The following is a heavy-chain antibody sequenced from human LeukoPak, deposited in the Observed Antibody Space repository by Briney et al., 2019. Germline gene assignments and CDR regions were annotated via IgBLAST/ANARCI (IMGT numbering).Heavy chain of an antibody. Sequence: GGSLRLSCAASGFTFSGYGMHWVRQAPGKGLEWVAVISRDGRRIYYTDSAKGRFIISRDNSKNTLSLQMNSLRGEDTAVYSRARDRVNRADCGGDCYSAVFDHWGQGILVTVSS. CDR2: ISRDGRRI. CDR1: GFTFSGYG. D-gene: IGHD2-21*02. V-gene: IGHV3-30*19. J-gene: IGHJ5*02. CDR3: ARDRVNRADCGGDCYSAVFDH.